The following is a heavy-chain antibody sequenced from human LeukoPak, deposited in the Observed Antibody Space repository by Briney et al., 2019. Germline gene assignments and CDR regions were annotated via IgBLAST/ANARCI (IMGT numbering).Heavy chain of an antibody. J-gene: IGHJ4*02. V-gene: IGHV3-23*01. CDR3: AKDLRSTSSRGAIDY. Sequence: GGSLRLSCAASGFSFSNYVMTWVRQAPGKGLEWVSGISGSGGTTYYADSVKGRFTISRDNPKNTLYLQINGLRAEDTAVYYCAKDLRSTSSRGAIDYWGQGTLVTVSS. CDR2: ISGSGGTT. D-gene: IGHD6-6*01. CDR1: GFSFSNYV.